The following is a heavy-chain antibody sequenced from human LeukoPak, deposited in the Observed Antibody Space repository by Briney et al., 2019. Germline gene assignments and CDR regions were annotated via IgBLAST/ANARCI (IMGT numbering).Heavy chain of an antibody. J-gene: IGHJ1*01. Sequence: GSSVKVSCKASGGTFSSYAISWVRQAPGQGLEWMGGIIPIFGTANYAQKFQGRVTITADKSTSTAYMELSSLRSEDTAVYYCARASNDYGDYQYFQHWGQGTLVTASS. CDR2: IIPIFGTA. CDR3: ARASNDYGDYQYFQH. CDR1: GGTFSSYA. D-gene: IGHD4-17*01. V-gene: IGHV1-69*06.